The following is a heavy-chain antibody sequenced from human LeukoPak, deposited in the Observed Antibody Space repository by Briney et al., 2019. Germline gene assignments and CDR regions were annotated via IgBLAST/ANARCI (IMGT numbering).Heavy chain of an antibody. D-gene: IGHD2-2*01. CDR3: ARGPIVVVPAANVGDYYYMDV. Sequence: GASVKVSCKASGYTFTSYGISWVRQAPGQGLEWMGWISAYNGNTNYAQKFQGRVTITADKSTSTAYMELSSLRSDDTAVYYCARGPIVVVPAANVGDYYYMDVWGKGTTVTISS. CDR2: ISAYNGNT. J-gene: IGHJ6*03. V-gene: IGHV1-18*04. CDR1: GYTFTSYG.